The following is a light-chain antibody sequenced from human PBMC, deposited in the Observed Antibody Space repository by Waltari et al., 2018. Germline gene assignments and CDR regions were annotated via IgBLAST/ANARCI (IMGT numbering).Light chain of an antibody. J-gene: IGKJ5*01. CDR2: GAS. V-gene: IGKV3-20*01. CDR1: QSVSSNF. CDR3: QQYGTSPNT. Sequence: EIVLTQSPVTLSLSPGERATLSCRASQSVSSNFLAWYQQKPGQAPRLLIYGASSRATDIPDRFGGSGSGTDFTLTISRLEPEDFAVYSCQQYGTSPNTFGQGTRLEIE.